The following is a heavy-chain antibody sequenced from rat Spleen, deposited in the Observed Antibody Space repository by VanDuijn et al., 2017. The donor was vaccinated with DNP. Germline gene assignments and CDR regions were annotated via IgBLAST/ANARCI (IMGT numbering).Heavy chain of an antibody. J-gene: IGHJ2*01. V-gene: IGHV5-46*01. CDR1: GFTFSSFP. CDR2: ISASGGST. CDR3: TRGGTYYFDY. Sequence: EVQLVETGGGLVQPGRSLKLSCVASGFTFSSFPMAWVRQAPTKGLEWVATISASGGSTYYRDSVRGRFTVSRDDSTSTLYLQMDSLRSEDTATYYCTRGGTYYFDYWGQGVLVTVSS. D-gene: IGHD4-3*01.